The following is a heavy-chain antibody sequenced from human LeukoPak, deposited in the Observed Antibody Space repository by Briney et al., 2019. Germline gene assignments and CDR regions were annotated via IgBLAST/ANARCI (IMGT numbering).Heavy chain of an antibody. D-gene: IGHD3-10*01. J-gene: IGHJ5*02. Sequence: PSETLSLTCAVYGGSFSGYYWSWIRQPPGKGLEWIGEINHSGSTNYNPSLKSRVTISVDTSKNQFSLKLSSVTAADTAVYYCARHTGRLYGSGSYYNSRWFDPWGQGTLVTVSS. V-gene: IGHV4-34*01. CDR2: INHSGST. CDR3: ARHTGRLYGSGSYYNSRWFDP. CDR1: GGSFSGYY.